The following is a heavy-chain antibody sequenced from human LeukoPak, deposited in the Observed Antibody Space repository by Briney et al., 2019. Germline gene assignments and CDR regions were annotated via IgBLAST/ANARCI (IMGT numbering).Heavy chain of an antibody. J-gene: IGHJ4*02. V-gene: IGHV3-53*01. CDR2: IFSGGGT. D-gene: IGHD6-19*01. CDR1: GFTFSNYW. Sequence: GGSLRLSCAASGFTFSNYWMTWVRQAPGKGLEWVSVIFSGGGTYYTDSVKGRFTISRDNSNNTLYLQMNSLRAEDTAVYYCARDGSSAWQYYFDFWGQGTLVTVSS. CDR3: ARDGSSAWQYYFDF.